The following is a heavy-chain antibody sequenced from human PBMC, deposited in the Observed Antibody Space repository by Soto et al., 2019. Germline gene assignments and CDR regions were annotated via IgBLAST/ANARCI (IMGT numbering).Heavy chain of an antibody. D-gene: IGHD3-10*01. V-gene: IGHV3-66*01. CDR3: ARFGNYNYYYGMDV. Sequence: SGGSLRLSCTASGFTVSSNYMIWVRQAPGKGLEWVSVIYSGGSTYYADSVKGRFTISRDNSKNTLYLQMNSLRAEDTAVYYCARFGNYNYYYGMDVWGQGTTVTVSS. CDR2: IYSGGST. J-gene: IGHJ6*02. CDR1: GFTVSSNY.